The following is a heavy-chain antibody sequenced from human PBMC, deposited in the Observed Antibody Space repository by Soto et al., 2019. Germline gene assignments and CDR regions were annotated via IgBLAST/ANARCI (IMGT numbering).Heavy chain of an antibody. V-gene: IGHV3-74*01. CDR3: ARGLKNFYGVDV. Sequence: EVQLVESGGGLVQPGGSLRLSCAASGFTISDYWMHWVRQAPGKGLVWVSRIKFDGSSISYADSVKGRFTISRDNAWNTLYLKMTSLRAEDTAVYYCARGLKNFYGVDVWGQGTTVTVTS. CDR1: GFTISDYW. J-gene: IGHJ6*02. CDR2: IKFDGSSI.